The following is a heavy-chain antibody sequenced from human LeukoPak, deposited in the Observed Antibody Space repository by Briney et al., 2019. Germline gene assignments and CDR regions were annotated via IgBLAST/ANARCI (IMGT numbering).Heavy chain of an antibody. J-gene: IGHJ3*02. D-gene: IGHD3-16*01. Sequence: GASVKVSCKASGYTFTGYYMHWVRQAPGQGLEWMGWINPNSGGTNYAQKFQGRVTMTRDTSISTAYMELSRLRSDDTAVYYCARGVRDYDYVWGSYVDAFDIWGQGTMVTVSS. CDR3: ARGVRDYDYVWGSYVDAFDI. V-gene: IGHV1-2*02. CDR1: GYTFTGYY. CDR2: INPNSGGT.